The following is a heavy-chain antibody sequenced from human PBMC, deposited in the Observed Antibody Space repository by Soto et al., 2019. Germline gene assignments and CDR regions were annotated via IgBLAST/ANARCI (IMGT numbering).Heavy chain of an antibody. CDR2: IIPIFGTA. D-gene: IGHD2-15*01. CDR3: ARGAHHCSGGSCYPNWFDP. J-gene: IGHJ5*02. V-gene: IGHV1-69*12. Sequence: QVQLVQSGGEVKKPGSSVKVSCKASGGTFSSYAISWVRQAPGQGLEWMGGIIPIFGTANYAQKFQGRVTITAAEATTTAYMQLSSLRSDDTAVYYCARGAHHCSGGSCYPNWFDPWGQGTLVTVSS. CDR1: GGTFSSYA.